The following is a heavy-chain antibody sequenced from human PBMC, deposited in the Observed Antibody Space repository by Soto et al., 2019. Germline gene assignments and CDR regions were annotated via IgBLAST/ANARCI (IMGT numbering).Heavy chain of an antibody. CDR3: ARGRHWLDY. V-gene: IGHV4-59*01. CDR2: IDYTGRT. J-gene: IGHJ4*02. Sequence: QVQLQESGPGLVKPSETLSLTCTVSGGCISNYYWRWIRQPPGKGLDWMGDIDYTGRTNYNPSIKSRVTLSVDTSANQYSLRLSSVTAADTAIYYCARGRHWLDYWGQGTLVTVSS. D-gene: IGHD6-19*01. CDR1: GGCISNYY.